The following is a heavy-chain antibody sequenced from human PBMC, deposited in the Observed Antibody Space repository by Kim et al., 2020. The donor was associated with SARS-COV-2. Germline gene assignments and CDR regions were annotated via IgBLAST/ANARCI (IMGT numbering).Heavy chain of an antibody. CDR2: ISAYNGNT. D-gene: IGHD2-2*02. CDR3: ARMRLPHYQTTIVVVPAAILGY. V-gene: IGHV1-18*04. J-gene: IGHJ4*02. CDR1: GYIFTSYG. Sequence: ASVKVSCKASGYIFTSYGISWVRQAPGQGLEWMGWISAYNGNTNYAQKLQGRVTMTTDTSTSTAYMELRSLRSDDTAVYYCARMRLPHYQTTIVVVPAAILGYWGQGTLVTVSS.